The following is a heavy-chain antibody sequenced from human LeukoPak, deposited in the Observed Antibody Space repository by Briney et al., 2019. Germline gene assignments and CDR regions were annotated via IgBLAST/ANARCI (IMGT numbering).Heavy chain of an antibody. CDR2: IYYSGGT. V-gene: IGHV4-59*12. CDR1: DGSISSYY. CDR3: ARYRVTMGTFDY. J-gene: IGHJ4*02. D-gene: IGHD4-11*01. Sequence: SETLSLTCTVSDGSISSYYWSWIRQPPGQGLEWIGNIYYSGGTNYNPSFKGQVTISVDMSKNQFSLKLSSVTAADTAVYYCARYRVTMGTFDYWGQGTLVTVSS.